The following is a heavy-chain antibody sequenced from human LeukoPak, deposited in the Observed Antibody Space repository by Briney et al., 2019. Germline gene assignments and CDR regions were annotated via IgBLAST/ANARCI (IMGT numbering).Heavy chain of an antibody. V-gene: IGHV3-66*01. J-gene: IGHJ6*02. Sequence: GGSLRLSCAASGFTVSSNYMSWVRQAPGKGLEGVSVIYSGGSTYYADSVKGRFTISRDNSKNTLYLQMNSLKAEDTAVYYCARERVGYYGMDVWGQGTTVTVSS. CDR2: IYSGGST. CDR3: ARERVGYYGMDV. CDR1: GFTVSSNY.